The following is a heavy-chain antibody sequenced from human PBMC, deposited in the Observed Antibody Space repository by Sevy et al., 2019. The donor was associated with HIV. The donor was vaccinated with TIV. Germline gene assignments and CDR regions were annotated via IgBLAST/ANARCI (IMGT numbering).Heavy chain of an antibody. CDR1: GYMFTDYY. CDR3: ARLTTKPTSDLYGMDV. D-gene: IGHD4-17*01. Sequence: ASVKVSCKASGYMFTDYYIHWVRQAPGQGLEWMAWINPDSGVTKYAQRFQGEVTVTRDTSISTAYMELSRLSSNDTAIYYCARLTTKPTSDLYGMDVWGQGTTVTVSS. CDR2: INPDSGVT. J-gene: IGHJ6*02. V-gene: IGHV1-2*02.